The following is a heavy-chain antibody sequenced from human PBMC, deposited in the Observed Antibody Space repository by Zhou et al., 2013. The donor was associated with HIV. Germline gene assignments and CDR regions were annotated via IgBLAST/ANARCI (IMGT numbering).Heavy chain of an antibody. CDR2: IIPILGIA. J-gene: IGHJ4*02. CDR3: ARDVPEGVGATEDY. D-gene: IGHD1-26*01. Sequence: QVQLVQSGAEVKKPGSSVKVSCKASGGTFSSYAISWVRQAPGQGLEWMGRIIPILGIANYAQKFQGRVTITADKSTSTAYMELSSLRSEDTAVYYCARDVPEGVGATEDYWGQGTLVTVSS. V-gene: IGHV1-69*04. CDR1: GGTFSSYA.